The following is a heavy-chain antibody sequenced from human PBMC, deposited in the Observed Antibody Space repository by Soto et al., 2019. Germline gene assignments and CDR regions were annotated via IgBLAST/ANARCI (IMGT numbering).Heavy chain of an antibody. V-gene: IGHV4-31*03. CDR3: ARVPRGGDDYVWGSYRKFDY. J-gene: IGHJ4*02. CDR2: IYYSGST. Sequence: SETLSLTCTVSGGSISSGGYYWSWIRQHPGKGLEWIGYIYYSGSTYYNPSLKSRVTISVDTSKNQFSLKLSSVTAADTAVYYCARVPRGGDDYVWGSYRKFDYWGQGTLVTVS. D-gene: IGHD3-16*02. CDR1: GGSISSGGYY.